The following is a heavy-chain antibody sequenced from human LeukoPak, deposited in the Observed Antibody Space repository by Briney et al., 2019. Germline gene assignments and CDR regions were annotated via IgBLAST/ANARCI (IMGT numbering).Heavy chain of an antibody. Sequence: SETLSLTCAVSGGSINNYYWGWIRQPPGKGLEWLGYIHSSGSTNYNPSFKSRVTILVDTPKTQFSLKLTSVTAADTAVYSCTREGYDGSGYYLDYWSQGILVTVSS. CDR1: GGSINNYY. CDR2: IHSSGST. J-gene: IGHJ4*02. D-gene: IGHD3-22*01. CDR3: TREGYDGSGYYLDY. V-gene: IGHV4-59*01.